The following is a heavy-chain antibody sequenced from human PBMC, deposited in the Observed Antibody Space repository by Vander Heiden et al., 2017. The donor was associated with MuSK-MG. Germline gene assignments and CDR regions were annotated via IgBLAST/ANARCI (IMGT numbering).Heavy chain of an antibody. CDR3: ATFNQKNAFDF. J-gene: IGHJ3*01. CDR1: GFAFRNVW. V-gene: IGHV3-15*01. D-gene: IGHD2-2*01. Sequence: EVHLVASGGGLVEPGGSLRVSCAVSGFAFRNVWLSWVRQAPGKGLEWVGRVKSNAAGGTTDYAAPVKGRFSISRDDSENTLYLQMDSLKTEDSAVYYCATFNQKNAFDFWGQGTMGTVSS. CDR2: VKSNAAGGTT.